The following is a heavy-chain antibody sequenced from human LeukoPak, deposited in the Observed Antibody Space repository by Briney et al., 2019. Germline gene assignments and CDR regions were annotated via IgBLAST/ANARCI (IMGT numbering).Heavy chain of an antibody. CDR1: GYRFTKYR. CDR2: IYPGDSDT. V-gene: IGHV5-51*01. J-gene: IGHJ4*02. CDR3: ARRADGYNRPLGY. Sequence: GESLKISCKGSGYRFTKYRIASVRQMPGKGLEWMGIIYPGDSDTRYSPSFQGQVTISADKSLSTAYLQWSSLKATDTAMYYCARRADGYNRPLGYWGQGTLVTVSS. D-gene: IGHD5-24*01.